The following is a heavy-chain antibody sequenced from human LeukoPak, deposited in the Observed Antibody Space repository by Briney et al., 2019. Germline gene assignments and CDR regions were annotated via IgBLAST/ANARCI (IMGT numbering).Heavy chain of an antibody. CDR1: GFTFSRSW. V-gene: IGHV3-7*01. CDR2: INGDGTKI. D-gene: IGHD3-22*01. J-gene: IGHJ3*01. Sequence: GGSLRLSCAASGFTFSRSWMTWVRQAPGKGLEWVANINGDGTKIHYVDSVKGRFTISRDNAKNSLYLQMNRLRVEDTALYYCARDGSPGDSNGWYDAFDVWGQGTTVIVSS. CDR3: ARDGSPGDSNGWYDAFDV.